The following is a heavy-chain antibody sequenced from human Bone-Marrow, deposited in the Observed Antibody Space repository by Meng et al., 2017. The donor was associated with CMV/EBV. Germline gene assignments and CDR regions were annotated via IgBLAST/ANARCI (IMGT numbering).Heavy chain of an antibody. V-gene: IGHV3-23*01. CDR2: ITGRGDSS. Sequence: GESLKISCAASGFTFDDYGMSWVRQAPGKGLEWASAITGRGDSSFYADSVTGRFTISRDNSKNTLYLQMNSLRAEDTAVYYCAKDRSKYGMDVWGQGTTVTVSS. D-gene: IGHD4-11*01. CDR1: GFTFDDYG. J-gene: IGHJ6*02. CDR3: AKDRSKYGMDV.